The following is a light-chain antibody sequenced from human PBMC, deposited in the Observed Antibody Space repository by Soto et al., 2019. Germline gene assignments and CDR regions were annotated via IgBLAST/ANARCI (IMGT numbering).Light chain of an antibody. CDR3: SSYTTSNPPLHV. CDR1: SSDTAGYNY. V-gene: IGLV2-14*01. CDR2: EVS. J-gene: IGLJ1*01. Sequence: QSVLTQRASVSGSPGQSITVSFTGTSSDTAGYNYVSWYQQHPGKAPKLMIYEVSNRPSGVSNRFSGSQSGNTASLTISGLQAEDEANYYCSSYTTSNPPLHVFGTGNKLTX.